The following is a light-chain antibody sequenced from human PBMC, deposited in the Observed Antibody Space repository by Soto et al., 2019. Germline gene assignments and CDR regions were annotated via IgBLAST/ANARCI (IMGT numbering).Light chain of an antibody. J-gene: IGKJ4*01. V-gene: IGKV3-15*01. CDR3: QHYNNWPLT. CDR1: QSFSNA. CDR2: GAS. Sequence: EIVMTQSPATLSMSPGERATLSCRASQSFSNALAWYQQRLGQAPRLLIFGASARATGIPARFSGTGFGTEFTLTISSRQSEDFAVYYCQHYNNWPLTFGGGTRVEIK.